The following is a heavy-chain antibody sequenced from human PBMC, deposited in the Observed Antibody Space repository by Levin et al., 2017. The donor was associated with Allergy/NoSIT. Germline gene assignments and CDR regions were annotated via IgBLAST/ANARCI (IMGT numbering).Heavy chain of an antibody. CDR1: GFSFSTYA. CDR3: AQEDGASLKDPFYC. Sequence: GESLKISCATSGFSFSTYAMSWVRQAPGKGLEWVSALSVSGGSTNYADPVKGRFTISRDNSKNTLFLQMNSLRAEDTAVYYCAQEDGASLKDPFYCWGHGTVVTVSS. V-gene: IGHV3-23*01. CDR2: LSVSGGST. D-gene: IGHD1-26*01. J-gene: IGHJ4*01.